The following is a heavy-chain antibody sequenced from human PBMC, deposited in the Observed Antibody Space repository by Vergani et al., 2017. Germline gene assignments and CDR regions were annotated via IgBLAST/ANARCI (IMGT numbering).Heavy chain of an antibody. CDR3: ARDLAYCHEGSCAL. D-gene: IGHD2-15*01. CDR1: GLTFNRYG. V-gene: IGHV3-30*02. CDR2: VLFDGSNE. J-gene: IGHJ4*02. Sequence: QVQLVQSGGGVVQPGGSLRLSCVASGLTFNRYGMQWVRQAPGKGLEWVAYVLFDGSNEYYADSVKGRLIVSRDNSNDALYLQMNSLITDDTAVYYCARDLAYCHEGSCALWGQGSVVTVSS.